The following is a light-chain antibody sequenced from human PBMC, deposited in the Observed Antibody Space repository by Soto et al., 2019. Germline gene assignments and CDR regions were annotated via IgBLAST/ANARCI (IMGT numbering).Light chain of an antibody. J-gene: IGKJ5*01. V-gene: IGKV3-20*01. CDR3: QHFSNSPSIT. Sequence: EFVLTQSPGTLSLSPGERATLSCRASQTVRNNYLAWYQQKPGQAPRLVIYAASSRATGIPVRFSGSGSGTDFTLTISRLEPEDFAVYYCQHFSNSPSITFGQGTRLEIK. CDR1: QTVRNNY. CDR2: AAS.